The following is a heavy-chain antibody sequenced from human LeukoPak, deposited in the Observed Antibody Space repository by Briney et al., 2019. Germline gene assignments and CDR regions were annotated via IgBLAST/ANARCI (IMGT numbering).Heavy chain of an antibody. J-gene: IGHJ4*02. Sequence: PGGSLRLSCAASGFTFSNYGMHWVRQVPGKGLEWVAAIWFDGIRKYYADSVKGRLTISRDNSKNTLYLQMNSLRAEDTAVYYCASSDYGGNSDYWGQGTLVTVPS. CDR2: IWFDGIRK. CDR3: ASSDYGGNSDY. CDR1: GFTFSNYG. V-gene: IGHV3-33*01. D-gene: IGHD4-23*01.